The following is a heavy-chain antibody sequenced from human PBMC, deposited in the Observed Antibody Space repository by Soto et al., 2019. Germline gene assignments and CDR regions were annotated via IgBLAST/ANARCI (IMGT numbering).Heavy chain of an antibody. D-gene: IGHD3-16*02. CDR2: INHSGST. J-gene: IGHJ6*03. CDR3: ARNNMITFGGVIAVHYYYMDV. V-gene: IGHV4-34*01. CDR1: GGSFSGYY. Sequence: SETLSLTCAVYGGSFSGYYWSWIRQPPGKGLEWIGEINHSGSTNYNPSLKSRVTISVDTSKNQFSLKLSSVTAADTAVYYCARNNMITFGGVIAVHYYYMDVWGKGTTVTVSS.